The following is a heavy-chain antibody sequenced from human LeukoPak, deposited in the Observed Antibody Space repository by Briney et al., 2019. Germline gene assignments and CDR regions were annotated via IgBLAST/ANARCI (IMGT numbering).Heavy chain of an antibody. CDR1: GYNFTNYG. Sequence: ASVKVSCKASGYNFTNYGISWVRQAPGHGPEWMGWISAYNGDTKYAQKLQGRVTMTTDTSTSTAYMELRSLRSDDTAVYYCARAPSFGDYGGDYWGQGTLVTVSS. D-gene: IGHD4-17*01. CDR3: ARAPSFGDYGGDY. CDR2: ISAYNGDT. J-gene: IGHJ4*02. V-gene: IGHV1-18*01.